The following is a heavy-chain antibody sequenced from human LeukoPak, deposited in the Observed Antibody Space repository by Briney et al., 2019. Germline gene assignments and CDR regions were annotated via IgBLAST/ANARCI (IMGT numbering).Heavy chain of an antibody. V-gene: IGHV3-23*01. CDR2: ISGSGGST. CDR3: AKGVSGYSYGYYFDY. J-gene: IGHJ4*02. D-gene: IGHD5-18*01. Sequence: GGSLRLSCAASGFTFSSYAISWVRQAPGKGLEWVSAISGSGGSTYYADSVKGRFTISRDNSKNTLYLQMNSLRAEDTAVYYCAKGVSGYSYGYYFDYWGQGTLVTVSS. CDR1: GFTFSSYA.